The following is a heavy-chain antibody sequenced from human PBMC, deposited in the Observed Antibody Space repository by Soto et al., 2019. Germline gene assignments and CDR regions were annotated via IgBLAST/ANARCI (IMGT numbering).Heavy chain of an antibody. CDR1: GFTFGDYT. J-gene: IGHJ6*02. Sequence: PGGSLRLSCTASGFTFGDYTMAWFRQAPGGGLEWVSFIRSKAYGGTTEYAASVKGRFTISRDDSKSIAYLQMNRLQSEDTAVYYCARDVASYDYGDFYGMDVWGQGTTGTVSS. D-gene: IGHD4-17*01. CDR2: IRSKAYGGTT. CDR3: ARDVASYDYGDFYGMDV. V-gene: IGHV3-49*03.